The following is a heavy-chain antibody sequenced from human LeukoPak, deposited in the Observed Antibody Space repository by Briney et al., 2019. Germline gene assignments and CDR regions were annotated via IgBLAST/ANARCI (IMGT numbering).Heavy chain of an antibody. CDR3: AKDGNYYDSSGYPILGTFDI. CDR2: ISGSGGST. J-gene: IGHJ3*02. V-gene: IGHV3-23*01. D-gene: IGHD3-22*01. CDR1: GFTFSSYA. Sequence: GGSLRLSCAASGFTFSSYAMSWVRQAAGKGLEWVSSISGSGGSTYYADSAKGRFTISRDNSKNTLHLQMNSLRAEDTAVYYCAKDGNYYDSSGYPILGTFDIWGQGTMVTVSS.